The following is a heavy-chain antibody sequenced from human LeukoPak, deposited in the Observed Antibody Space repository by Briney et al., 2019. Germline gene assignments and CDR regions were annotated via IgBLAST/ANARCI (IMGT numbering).Heavy chain of an antibody. CDR1: GFTFSSYA. Sequence: PGGSLRLSCSASGFTFSSYAMHWVRQAPGKGLEYVSAISSNGGSTYYADSVKGRFTISRDNSKNTLYLQMSSLRAEDTAVYYCVKEYQLLHLGAFDIWGQGTMVTVSS. CDR2: ISSNGGST. CDR3: VKEYQLLHLGAFDI. J-gene: IGHJ3*02. D-gene: IGHD2-2*01. V-gene: IGHV3-64D*06.